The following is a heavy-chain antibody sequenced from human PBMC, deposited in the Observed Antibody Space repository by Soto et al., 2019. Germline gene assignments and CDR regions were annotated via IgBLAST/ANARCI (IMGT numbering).Heavy chain of an antibody. V-gene: IGHV3-30*18. J-gene: IGHJ6*02. D-gene: IGHD3-3*01. CDR2: ISYDGSNK. Sequence: GGSLRLSCAASGFTFSSYGMHWVRQAPGKGLEWVAVISYDGSNKYYADSVKGRFTISRDNSKNTLYLQMNSLRAEDTAVYYCAKDILVLEQPESYYYYGMDVRGQGTTVTVSS. CDR3: AKDILVLEQPESYYYYGMDV. CDR1: GFTFSSYG.